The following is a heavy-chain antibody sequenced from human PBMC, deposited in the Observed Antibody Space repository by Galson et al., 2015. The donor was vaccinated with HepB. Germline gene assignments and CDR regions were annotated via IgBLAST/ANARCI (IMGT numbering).Heavy chain of an antibody. CDR3: AKDSGYCISTTCREYFQH. J-gene: IGHJ1*01. CDR1: GFTFSSYG. Sequence: SLRLSCAASGFTFSSYGMHWVRQAPGKGPEWVAVISHDGSNIHYADSVTGRFTISRDDPKNTLYLQMNSLRVDDTAVYYCAKDSGYCISTTCREYFQHWGQGTLVIVSS. V-gene: IGHV3-30*18. D-gene: IGHD2-2*03. CDR2: ISHDGSNI.